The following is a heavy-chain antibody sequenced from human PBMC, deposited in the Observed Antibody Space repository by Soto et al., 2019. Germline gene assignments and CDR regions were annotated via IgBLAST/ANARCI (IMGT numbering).Heavy chain of an antibody. J-gene: IGHJ4*02. CDR2: IVVGSGNT. Sequence: QMQLVQSGPEVKKPGTSVKVSCKASGFTFTSSAVQWVRQARGQRLEWIGWIVVGSGNTNYAQKFQERVTITRDMSTSTAYMELSSLRSEDTAVYYCAASPDVDIVATAPFDYWGQGTLVTVSS. CDR1: GFTFTSSA. V-gene: IGHV1-58*01. CDR3: AASPDVDIVATAPFDY. D-gene: IGHD5-12*01.